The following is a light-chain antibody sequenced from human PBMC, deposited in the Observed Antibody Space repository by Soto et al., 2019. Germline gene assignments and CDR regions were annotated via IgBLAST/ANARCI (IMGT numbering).Light chain of an antibody. Sequence: QSVLTQPPSVSGAPGQRVTISCTGSSSNIGAGYDVSWYQQLPGTAPKFLIYGNTDRPSGVPDRFSGSKSGTSASLAITGLQAEDEADYYGQSYDSRLSGYVFGTGTKLTVL. CDR1: SSNIGAGYD. J-gene: IGLJ1*01. CDR3: QSYDSRLSGYV. V-gene: IGLV1-40*01. CDR2: GNT.